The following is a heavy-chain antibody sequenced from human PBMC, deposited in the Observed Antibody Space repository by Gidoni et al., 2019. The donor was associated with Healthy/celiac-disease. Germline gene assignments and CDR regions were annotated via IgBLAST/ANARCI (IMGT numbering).Heavy chain of an antibody. V-gene: IGHV3-33*01. CDR1: GFTFSSYG. D-gene: IGHD4-17*01. CDR2: IWYDGSNK. Sequence: QVQLVESGGGVVQPGRSLRLSCEEYGFTFSSYGMHWVRQAPGKGREWVAVIWYDGSNKYYADSVKGRFTISRDNSKNTLYLQMNSLRAEDTAVYYCARDRTVTHFDYRGQGTLVTVSS. J-gene: IGHJ4*02. CDR3: ARDRTVTHFDY.